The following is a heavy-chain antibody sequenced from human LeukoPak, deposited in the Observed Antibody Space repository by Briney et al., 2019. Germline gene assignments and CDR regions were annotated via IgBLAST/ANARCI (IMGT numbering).Heavy chain of an antibody. CDR2: ISWNSGSI. CDR1: GFTFDGYA. J-gene: IGHJ5*02. V-gene: IGHV3-9*01. Sequence: GGSLRLSCAASGFTFDGYAMHWVRQAPGKGLEWVSGISWNSGSIGYADSVMGRFTISRDNAKNSLYLQMNSLRAEDTALYYCAKDIHYDILAGYYPSWGQGTLVTVSS. D-gene: IGHD3-9*01. CDR3: AKDIHYDILAGYYPS.